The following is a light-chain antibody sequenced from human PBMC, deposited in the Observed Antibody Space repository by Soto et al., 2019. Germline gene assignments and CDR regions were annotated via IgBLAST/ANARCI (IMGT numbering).Light chain of an antibody. Sequence: DIQMTHSPSSLSASVGDRVTITCQASQDISNYLNWYQQKPGKAPKLLIYDASNLETGVPSRFSGSGSGTDFTLTISSLQPEDIATYYCQQYDNLPLTFGGGTKV. V-gene: IGKV1-33*01. J-gene: IGKJ4*01. CDR2: DAS. CDR3: QQYDNLPLT. CDR1: QDISNY.